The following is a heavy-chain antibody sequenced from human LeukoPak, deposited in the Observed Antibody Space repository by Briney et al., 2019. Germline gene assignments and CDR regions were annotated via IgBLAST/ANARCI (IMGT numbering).Heavy chain of an antibody. D-gene: IGHD6-19*01. J-gene: IGHJ3*02. Sequence: AGSLRLSCAASGFTVSSNYMSWVRQAPGKGLEWVSVIYSGGSTYYADSVKGRFTISRDNSKNTLYLQMNSLRAEDTAVYYCARVGVAVAGTKDAFDIWGQGTMVTVSS. CDR1: GFTVSSNY. CDR3: ARVGVAVAGTKDAFDI. CDR2: IYSGGST. V-gene: IGHV3-53*01.